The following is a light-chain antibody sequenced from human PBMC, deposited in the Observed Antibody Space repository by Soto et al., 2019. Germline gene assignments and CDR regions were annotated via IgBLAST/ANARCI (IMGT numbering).Light chain of an antibody. J-gene: IGLJ1*01. CDR2: DVS. CDR3: SSYTTSDNRQIV. Sequence: QSALTQPASVSGSPGQSITLSCTGTSRDVGGYNYVSWDQHHPGQAPKLMIFDVSNRPSGVSNRFTGSKSGNTAPLTISGRQAEDEDDDYCSSYTTSDNRQIVFGTGAKVTVL. CDR1: SRDVGGYNY. V-gene: IGLV2-14*03.